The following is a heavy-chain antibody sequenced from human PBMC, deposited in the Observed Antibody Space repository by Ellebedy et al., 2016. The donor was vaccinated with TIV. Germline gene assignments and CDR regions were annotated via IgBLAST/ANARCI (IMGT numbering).Heavy chain of an antibody. CDR2: IHYSGST. J-gene: IGHJ5*02. Sequence: MPSETLSLTCSVSGGSISSSSYHWGWIRQHPGKGLEWIGSIHYSGSTNYNPSLKSRLTFSVDTSKNQFSLKLSSVTAADTAVYYCARGFRGYSYGLAWPHWFDPWGQGTLVTVSS. D-gene: IGHD5-18*01. CDR3: ARGFRGYSYGLAWPHWFDP. V-gene: IGHV4-39*07. CDR1: GGSISSSSYH.